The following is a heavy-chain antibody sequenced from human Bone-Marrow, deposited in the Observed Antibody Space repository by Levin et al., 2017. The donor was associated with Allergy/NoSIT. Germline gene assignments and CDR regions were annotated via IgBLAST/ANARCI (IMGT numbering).Heavy chain of an antibody. Sequence: GESLKISCAASGFTFSSYGMHWVRQAPGKGLEWVAVISYDGSNKYYADSVKGRFTISRDNSKNTLYLQMNSLRAEDTAVYYCANINYGSGIDYWGQGTLVTVSS. D-gene: IGHD3-10*01. J-gene: IGHJ4*02. CDR1: GFTFSSYG. CDR3: ANINYGSGIDY. CDR2: ISYDGSNK. V-gene: IGHV3-30*18.